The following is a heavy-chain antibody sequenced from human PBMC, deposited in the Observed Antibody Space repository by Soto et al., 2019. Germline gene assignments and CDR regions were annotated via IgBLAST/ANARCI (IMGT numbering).Heavy chain of an antibody. CDR1: GFTFSSYA. D-gene: IGHD4-17*01. CDR2: ISSSSSTI. V-gene: IGHV3-48*02. Sequence: GGSLRLSCAASGFTFSSYAMSWVRQAPGKGLEWVSYISSSSSTIYYADSVKGRFTISRDNAKNSLYLQMNSLRDEDTAVYYCARDGDYGDYEWVVYYFDYWGQGTLVTVSS. CDR3: ARDGDYGDYEWVVYYFDY. J-gene: IGHJ4*02.